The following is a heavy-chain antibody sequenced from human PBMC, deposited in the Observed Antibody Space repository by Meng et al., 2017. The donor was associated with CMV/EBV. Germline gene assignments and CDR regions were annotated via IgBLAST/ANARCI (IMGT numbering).Heavy chain of an antibody. D-gene: IGHD2-21*01. CDR2: IYYSGST. Sequence: SETLSLTCTVSGGSISSGDYYWSWIRQPPGKGLEWIGYIYYSGSTYYNPSLKSRVTISVDTSKNQFSLKLSSVTAADTAVYYCATRDGLFPGWGRYYYYGMDVWGQGTTVTVSS. CDR3: ATRDGLFPGWGRYYYYGMDV. CDR1: GGSISSGDYY. J-gene: IGHJ6*02. V-gene: IGHV4-30-4*08.